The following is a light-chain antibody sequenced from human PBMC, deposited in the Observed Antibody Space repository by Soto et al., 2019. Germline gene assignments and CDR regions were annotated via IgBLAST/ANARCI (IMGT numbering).Light chain of an antibody. Sequence: QSALTQPASVSGSPGQSITISCTGTSSDIGGHDDVSWYQQHPGKVPKLLIYGVTDRPSGVSNRFSGSKSGNVASLTISGLQAEDEADYYCCSYTSDSTPYVFGTGTKVTVL. CDR1: SSDIGGHDD. J-gene: IGLJ1*01. V-gene: IGLV2-14*03. CDR2: GVT. CDR3: CSYTSDSTPYV.